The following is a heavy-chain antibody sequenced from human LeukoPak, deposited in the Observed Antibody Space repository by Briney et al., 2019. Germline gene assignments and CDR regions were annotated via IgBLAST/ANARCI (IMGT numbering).Heavy chain of an antibody. V-gene: IGHV3-7*01. CDR2: IKQDGSEK. CDR1: QFTFSSSW. D-gene: IGHD5-12*01. CDR3: AGGTGWLPDS. Sequence: QPGGSLRLSCAASQFTFSSSWMNWVRQAPGKGLEWVAIIKQDGSEKLYADSVKGRFTISRDNAKNSLYLHINTMRVDDTAIYYCAGGTGWLPDSWGQGTPVTVSS. J-gene: IGHJ4*02.